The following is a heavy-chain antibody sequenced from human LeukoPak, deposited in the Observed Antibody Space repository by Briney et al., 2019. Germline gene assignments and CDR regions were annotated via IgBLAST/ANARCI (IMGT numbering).Heavy chain of an antibody. Sequence: SVKVSCKASGGTFSSYAISWVRQAPGQGLEWMGGIIPISGTANYAQKFQGRVTITADESTSTAYMELSSLRSEDTAVYYCARFPIYCSGGSCYGPDYYYGMDVWGQGTTVTVSS. CDR1: GGTFSSYA. CDR3: ARFPIYCSGGSCYGPDYYYGMDV. V-gene: IGHV1-69*13. D-gene: IGHD2-15*01. J-gene: IGHJ6*02. CDR2: IIPISGTA.